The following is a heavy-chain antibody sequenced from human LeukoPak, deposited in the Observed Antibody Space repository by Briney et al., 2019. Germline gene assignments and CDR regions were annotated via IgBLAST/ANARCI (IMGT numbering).Heavy chain of an antibody. J-gene: IGHJ6*02. V-gene: IGHV4-59*01. CDR2: IYYSGST. Sequence: SETLSLTCTVSGGSISSYYWTWIRQPPGKGLEWIEYIYYSGSTNYNPSFKSRVTISVDTSKTQFSLKLSSVTAADTAVYYCARDRHYYGSGSYGAYYYGMDVWGQGTTVTVSS. D-gene: IGHD3-10*01. CDR3: ARDRHYYGSGSYGAYYYGMDV. CDR1: GGSISSYY.